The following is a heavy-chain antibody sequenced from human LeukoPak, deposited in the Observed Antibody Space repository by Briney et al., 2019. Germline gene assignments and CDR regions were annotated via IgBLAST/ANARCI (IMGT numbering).Heavy chain of an antibody. Sequence: GGSLRLSCAASGFTVSSNYMSWVRQAPGKGLEWVSVIYTGGNTYYADSVKGRFTISRDNSKNTLYLQINSLRAEDTAVYFCAKGSAVADIYFDYWGQGTLVTVSS. J-gene: IGHJ4*02. CDR3: AKGSAVADIYFDY. CDR1: GFTVSSNY. V-gene: IGHV3-53*01. D-gene: IGHD6-19*01. CDR2: IYTGGNT.